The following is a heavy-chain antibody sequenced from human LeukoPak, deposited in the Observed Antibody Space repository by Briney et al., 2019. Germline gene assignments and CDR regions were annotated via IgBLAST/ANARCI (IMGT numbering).Heavy chain of an antibody. CDR1: GFTFSDFW. CDR3: VRESRPGGAMGLYHNLDY. V-gene: IGHV3-7*01. Sequence: EESLRLSCAGSGFTFSDFWMTWVRQTPGKGLEWVANIKEDGTEKNLVDSVKGRFTISRDNTKNLLFLEMNNLRGDDTAIYYCVRESRPGGAMGLYHNLDYWGQGTLVAVSS. J-gene: IGHJ4*02. D-gene: IGHD1-1*01. CDR2: IKEDGTEK.